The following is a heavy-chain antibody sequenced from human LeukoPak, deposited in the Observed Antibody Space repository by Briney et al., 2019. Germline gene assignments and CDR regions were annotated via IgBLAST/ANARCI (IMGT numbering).Heavy chain of an antibody. J-gene: IGHJ4*02. D-gene: IGHD2-21*02. V-gene: IGHV3-23*01. CDR3: AKGLHYCGGDCYLVFGFDY. Sequence: GGSLRLSCAASGFTFSSYAMSWVRQAPGKGLEWVSAISGSGGSTYYADSVKGRFSISRDNSKYTLYLQMNSLRAEDTAVYYCAKGLHYCGGDCYLVFGFDYWGQGTLVTVSS. CDR1: GFTFSSYA. CDR2: ISGSGGST.